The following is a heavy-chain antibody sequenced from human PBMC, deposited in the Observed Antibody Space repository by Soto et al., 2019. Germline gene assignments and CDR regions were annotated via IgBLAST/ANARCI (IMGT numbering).Heavy chain of an antibody. CDR2: IWYDGSKK. CDR1: GFTFSGFG. D-gene: IGHD1-26*01. V-gene: IGHV3-33*01. CDR3: ARGRGGSYGGNSAHFDI. Sequence: QVQLVESGGGVVQPGTSLRLSCEASGFTFSGFGMHWVRQAPGRGLEWVAVIWYDGSKKYYADCVKGRFTISRDNSKTALCLQMNCLRAEDTAVYYCARGRGGSYGGNSAHFDIWGQGTLVTVSS. J-gene: IGHJ3*02.